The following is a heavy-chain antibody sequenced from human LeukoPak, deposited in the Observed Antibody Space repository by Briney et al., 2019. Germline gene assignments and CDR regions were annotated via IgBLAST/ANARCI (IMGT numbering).Heavy chain of an antibody. V-gene: IGHV4-38-2*02. J-gene: IGHJ6*03. Sequence: SETLSLTCTVSGYSISSGYYWGWIRQPPGKGLEWIGSIYHSGSTYYNPSLKSRVTISVDTSKNQFSLKLSSVTAADTAVYYCARGFSGSSWYGWGQEYYYYMDVWGKGTTVTISS. D-gene: IGHD6-13*01. CDR3: ARGFSGSSWYGWGQEYYYYMDV. CDR2: IYHSGST. CDR1: GYSISSGYY.